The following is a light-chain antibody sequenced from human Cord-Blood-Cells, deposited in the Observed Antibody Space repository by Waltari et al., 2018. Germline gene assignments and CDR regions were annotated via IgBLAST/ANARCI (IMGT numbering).Light chain of an antibody. J-gene: IGKJ5*01. Sequence: EIVLTQSPGTLSLSPGERATLSCRASQSVSSSYLAWYQQKPGQAPRLLIYGASSRATGIPDRVSGSGSGTDFTLTISRLEPEDFAVYYCQQYGSSSITFGQGTRLESK. CDR1: QSVSSSY. CDR2: GAS. CDR3: QQYGSSSIT. V-gene: IGKV3-20*01.